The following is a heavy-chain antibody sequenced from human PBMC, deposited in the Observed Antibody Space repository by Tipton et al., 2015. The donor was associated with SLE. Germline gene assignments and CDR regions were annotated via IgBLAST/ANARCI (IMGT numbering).Heavy chain of an antibody. CDR2: IYYSGST. CDR3: ARRGPKHNWFDP. Sequence: TLSLTCTVSGGSISSYYWSWIRQPPGKGLEWIGSIYYSGSTYYNPSLKSRVTISVDTSKNQFSLKLSSVTAADTAVYYCARRGPKHNWFDPWGQGTLVTVSS. J-gene: IGHJ5*02. V-gene: IGHV4-59*05. CDR1: GGSISSYY. D-gene: IGHD3-10*01.